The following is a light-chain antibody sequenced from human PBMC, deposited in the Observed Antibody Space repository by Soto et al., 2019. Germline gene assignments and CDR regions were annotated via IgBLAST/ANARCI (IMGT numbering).Light chain of an antibody. CDR2: GAP. Sequence: ENLLTPSPDTLSLSAGERATLFCRAGDTINSCYLAWYHQNPARAPSLLVYGAPKRATGIPDRFSGSESGTDFTLTINTLEPEDSAVYYCQQYGRSPPFGPGTRLDI. J-gene: IGKJ5*01. V-gene: IGKV3-20*01. CDR1: DTINSCY. CDR3: QQYGRSPP.